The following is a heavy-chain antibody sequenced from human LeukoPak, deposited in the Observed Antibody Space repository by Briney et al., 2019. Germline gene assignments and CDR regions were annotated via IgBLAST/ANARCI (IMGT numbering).Heavy chain of an antibody. CDR3: ARAIAAAGTYYYGMDV. J-gene: IGHJ6*02. V-gene: IGHV4-4*07. D-gene: IGHD6-13*01. CDR2: IYTSGST. Sequence: SETLSLTCTVSGGSISSYYWSWIRQPAGKGLEWIGRIYTSGSTNYNPSLKSRVTMSVDTSKHQFSLKLSSVTAADTAVYYCARAIAAAGTYYYGMDVWGQGTTVTVSS. CDR1: GGSISSYY.